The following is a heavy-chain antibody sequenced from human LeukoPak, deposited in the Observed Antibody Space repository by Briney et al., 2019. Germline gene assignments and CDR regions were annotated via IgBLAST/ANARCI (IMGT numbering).Heavy chain of an antibody. Sequence: PSETLSLTCTVSGGSISSSSYYWSWIRQPPGKGLEWIGYIYSSGSTSYKSSLKSRVTISVDTSKNQFSLRLSSVTAADTAVYYCARTYGDYYFDYWGQGTLVTVSS. CDR2: IYSSGST. CDR3: ARTYGDYYFDY. J-gene: IGHJ4*02. D-gene: IGHD4-17*01. CDR1: GGSISSSSYY. V-gene: IGHV4-61*01.